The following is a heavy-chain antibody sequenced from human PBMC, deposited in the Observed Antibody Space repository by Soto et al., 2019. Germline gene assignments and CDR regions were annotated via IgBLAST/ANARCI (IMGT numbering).Heavy chain of an antibody. CDR2: VYYGGST. J-gene: IGHJ4*02. CDR3: ARTNWDNYYDSSGYYTTLYYFDY. Sequence: SETLSLTCTVPGGSISSSSYYWGWIRQPPGKGLEWIGNVYYGGSTNYNPSLKSRVTISVDTSKNQFSLKLSSVTAADTAVYYCARTNWDNYYDSSGYYTTLYYFDYWGQGTLVTVSS. V-gene: IGHV4-39*07. D-gene: IGHD3-22*01. CDR1: GGSISSSSYY.